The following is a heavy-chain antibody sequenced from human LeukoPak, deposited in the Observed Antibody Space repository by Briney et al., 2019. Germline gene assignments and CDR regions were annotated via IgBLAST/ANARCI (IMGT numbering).Heavy chain of an antibody. J-gene: IGHJ5*02. D-gene: IGHD2-2*03. Sequence: PSETQSLTCTVSGGSISSSSHYWGWIRQPPGKGLEWIGTIYYTGSTYYNPSLRSRVTISADTSKNQFSLKLSSVTAADTAVYYCAGPGRLGYCSSTSCSWFDPWGQGTLVTVSS. CDR1: GGSISSSSHY. CDR3: AGPGRLGYCSSTSCSWFDP. CDR2: IYYTGST. V-gene: IGHV4-39*01.